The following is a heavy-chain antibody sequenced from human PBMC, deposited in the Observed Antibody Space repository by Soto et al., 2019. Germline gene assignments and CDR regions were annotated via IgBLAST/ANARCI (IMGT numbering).Heavy chain of an antibody. CDR1: GYNFTSYG. CDR3: ARYLYYSSGRYFDHDAFDI. Sequence: QVQLVQSGADVKKPGASVKVSCKASGYNFTSYGISWVRQAPGQGLEWMGWISPHNDRTKYARRYQDRVTMTTDTPTSTVYMELGSLRSDDTAVYYCARYLYYSSGRYFDHDAFDIWGQGTVVTVSS. J-gene: IGHJ3*02. CDR2: ISPHNDRT. V-gene: IGHV1-18*01. D-gene: IGHD6-19*01.